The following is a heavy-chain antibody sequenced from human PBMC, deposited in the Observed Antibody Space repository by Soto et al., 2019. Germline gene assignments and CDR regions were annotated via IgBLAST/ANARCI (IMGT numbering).Heavy chain of an antibody. Sequence: QVQLQESGPGLVKPSETLSLTCTVSGGSVSSGSYYWSWIRQPPGKGLEWIGYIYYSGSTNYNPSLKSRVTISVDTSKNQFSLKLSSVTAADTAVYYCAMWPGIVGATTVTQFDYWGQGTLVTVSS. V-gene: IGHV4-61*01. CDR2: IYYSGST. CDR3: AMWPGIVGATTVTQFDY. J-gene: IGHJ4*02. CDR1: GGSVSSGSYY. D-gene: IGHD1-26*01.